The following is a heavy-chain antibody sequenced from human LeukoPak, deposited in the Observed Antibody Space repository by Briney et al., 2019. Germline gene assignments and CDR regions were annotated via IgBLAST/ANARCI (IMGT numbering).Heavy chain of an antibody. D-gene: IGHD1-26*01. CDR3: ASHELRKPSDFDY. J-gene: IGHJ4*02. CDR1: GFTFSSYG. V-gene: IGHV3-30*02. CDR2: IRYDGSNK. Sequence: GGSLRLSCAASGFTFSSYGMHWVRQAPGKGLEWVAFIRYDGSNKYYADSVKGRFTISRDNAKNSLYLQMNSLRAEDTAVYYCASHELRKPSDFDYWGQGTLVTVSS.